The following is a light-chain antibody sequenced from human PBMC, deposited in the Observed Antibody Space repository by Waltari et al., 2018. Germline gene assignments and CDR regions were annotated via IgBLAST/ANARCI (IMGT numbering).Light chain of an antibody. CDR1: SSNIGNNY. J-gene: IGLJ7*01. V-gene: IGLV1-51*02. CDR3: GTWDSSLSGAV. Sequence: QSVLTQPPSVSAAPGQRVTISCSGGSSNIGNNYVSWYRQFPGTAPKLLIYENTERPSGMPGRFSGSKSGTSATLDITGLQAGDEADYCCGTWDSSLSGAVFGGGTHLTVL. CDR2: ENT.